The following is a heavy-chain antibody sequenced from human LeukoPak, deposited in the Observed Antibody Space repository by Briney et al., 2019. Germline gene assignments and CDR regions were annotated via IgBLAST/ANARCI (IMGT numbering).Heavy chain of an antibody. Sequence: ASVKVSCKASGYTFTNYGISWVRQAPGQGLEGMGWISAYNGNTNYAQKLQGRVTMTTDTSTTTAYMELRSLRSDDTAVYYCARDGLRFLEWTTSWFDPWGQGTLVTVSS. CDR2: ISAYNGNT. CDR3: ARDGLRFLEWTTSWFDP. CDR1: GYTFTNYG. D-gene: IGHD3-3*01. V-gene: IGHV1-18*01. J-gene: IGHJ5*02.